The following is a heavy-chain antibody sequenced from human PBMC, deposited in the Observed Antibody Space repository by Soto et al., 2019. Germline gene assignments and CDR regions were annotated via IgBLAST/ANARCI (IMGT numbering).Heavy chain of an antibody. CDR1: GFTFSSYS. CDR2: ISSSSSTI. V-gene: IGHV3-48*01. J-gene: IGHJ3*02. CDR3: ARVPGGAYYYDSSGYASFDI. D-gene: IGHD3-22*01. Sequence: QHGGSLRLSCASCGFTFSSYSMNWVRQAPGKGLEWVSYISSSSSTIYYADSVKGRFTISRDNAKNSLYLQMNSLRAEDTAVYYCARVPGGAYYYDSSGYASFDIWGQGTMVTVSS.